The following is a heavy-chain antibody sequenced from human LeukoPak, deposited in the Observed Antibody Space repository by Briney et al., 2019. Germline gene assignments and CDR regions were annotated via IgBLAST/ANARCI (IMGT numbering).Heavy chain of an antibody. Sequence: GGSLRLSCAASAFTFRSYAMSRVRQAPGQGLEWVSTISGSGVSTHYADSVKGRFTISRDNSKSTLFLQMNSLRAEDTAVYSCTKGERYSDYTGEYWYFDLWGRGTLVTVSS. CDR2: ISGSGVST. V-gene: IGHV3-23*01. CDR1: AFTFRSYA. J-gene: IGHJ2*01. D-gene: IGHD5-12*01. CDR3: TKGERYSDYTGEYWYFDL.